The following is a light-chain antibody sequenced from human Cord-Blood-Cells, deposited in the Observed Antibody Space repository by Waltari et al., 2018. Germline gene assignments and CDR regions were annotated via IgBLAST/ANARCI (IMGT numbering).Light chain of an antibody. V-gene: IGKV1-39*01. CDR2: AAS. J-gene: IGKJ3*01. CDR1: QSISSY. Sequence: DIQMTQSPSSLSASVGDRVTITCRASQSISSYLNWYQQKPGKAPKLLIYAASSLHSGVPSRFSGSASGSDFTLPIRSLQPQDFAAYYCQLSYSTPFPFVPGPKVDIK. CDR3: QLSYSTPFP.